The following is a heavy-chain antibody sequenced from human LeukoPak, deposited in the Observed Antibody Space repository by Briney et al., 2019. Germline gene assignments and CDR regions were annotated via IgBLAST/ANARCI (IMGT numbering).Heavy chain of an antibody. V-gene: IGHV1-3*01. CDR3: ARPGRYFDWYLDY. CDR2: INAGNGNT. Sequence: ASVKVSCKASGYTFTSYAMHWVRQAPGQRLEWMGWINAGNGNTKYSQKFQGRVTITRDTSASTAYMELSSLRSEDTAVYYCARPGRYFDWYLDYWGQGTLVTVSS. J-gene: IGHJ4*02. D-gene: IGHD3-9*01. CDR1: GYTFTSYA.